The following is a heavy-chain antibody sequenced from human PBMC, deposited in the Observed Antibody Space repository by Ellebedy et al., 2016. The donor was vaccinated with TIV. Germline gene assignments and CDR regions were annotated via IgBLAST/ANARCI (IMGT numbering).Heavy chain of an antibody. Sequence: GESLKISXAASGFTFSDYYMSWIRQTPGKGLEWVSYISTSGGTIYYADSVKGRFTISRDNSMNTLYLEMNSLRPEDTAVYFCAKDLAHPGNWFDPWGQGTLVTVSS. CDR1: GFTFSDYY. CDR3: AKDLAHPGNWFDP. D-gene: IGHD2-15*01. V-gene: IGHV3-11*04. CDR2: ISTSGGTI. J-gene: IGHJ5*02.